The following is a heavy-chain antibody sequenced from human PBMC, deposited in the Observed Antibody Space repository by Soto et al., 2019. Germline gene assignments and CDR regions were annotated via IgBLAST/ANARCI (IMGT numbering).Heavy chain of an antibody. CDR3: AKDRRYQLLSYYYGMDV. CDR2: MSYDGSET. Sequence: QVQLVESGGGVVQPGRSLRLSCAASGFAFSSYGIHWVRQAPGKGLEWVAVMSYDGSETYYADSVKGRFTISRDNSKNTLYLQMNSLRAEDTAVYYCAKDRRYQLLSYYYGMDVWGQETTVTVSS. J-gene: IGHJ6*02. D-gene: IGHD2-2*01. V-gene: IGHV3-30*18. CDR1: GFAFSSYG.